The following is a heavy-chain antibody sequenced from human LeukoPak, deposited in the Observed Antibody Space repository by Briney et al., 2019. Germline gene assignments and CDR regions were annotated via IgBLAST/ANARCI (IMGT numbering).Heavy chain of an antibody. CDR3: ARDQGIAAAGNDY. V-gene: IGHV1-18*01. D-gene: IGHD6-13*01. CDR1: GYTLTELS. Sequence: ASVKVSCKVSGYTLTELSMHWVRQAPGQGLEWMGWISAYNGNTNYAQKLQGRVTMTTDTSTSTAYMELRSLRSDDTAVYYCARDQGIAAAGNDYWGQGTLVTVSS. CDR2: ISAYNGNT. J-gene: IGHJ4*02.